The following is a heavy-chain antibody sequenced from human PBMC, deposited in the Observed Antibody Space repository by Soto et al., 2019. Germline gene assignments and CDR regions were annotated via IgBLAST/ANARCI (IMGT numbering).Heavy chain of an antibody. CDR1: GFSFTNAW. CDR2: VKTKAEGETT. D-gene: IGHD1-1*01. Sequence: EVQLVESGGGLVKPGESLRLSCAASGFSFTNAWMNWVRQAPGKGPEWVGRVKTKAEGETTDYGAPAKGRFTISRDDSINTVYLQMNSLKIEHTAVYYCTSRIRTTNDYWGQGTLVTVSS. V-gene: IGHV3-15*07. J-gene: IGHJ4*02. CDR3: TSRIRTTNDY.